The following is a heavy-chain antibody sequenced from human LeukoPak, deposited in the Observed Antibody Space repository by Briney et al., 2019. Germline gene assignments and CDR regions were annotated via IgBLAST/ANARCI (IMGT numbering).Heavy chain of an antibody. J-gene: IGHJ2*01. V-gene: IGHV5-51*01. CDR2: IYPGDSDT. D-gene: IGHD4-23*01. CDR3: ARHIATMVVTSYWYFDL. CDR1: GYSFTSYW. Sequence: KNGESLKISCKGSGYSFTSYWIGWVRQMPGKGLEWMGIIYPGDSDTRYSPSFQGQVTISADKSISTAYLQWSSLKASDTAMYYCARHIATMVVTSYWYFDLWGRGTLVTVSS.